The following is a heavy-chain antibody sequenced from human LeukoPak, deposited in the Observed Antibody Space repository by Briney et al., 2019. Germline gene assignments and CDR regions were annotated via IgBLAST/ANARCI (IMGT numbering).Heavy chain of an antibody. CDR2: IIPIFGTA. CDR1: GGTFSSYA. V-gene: IGHV1-69*01. D-gene: IGHD3-16*01. Sequence: SVKVSCKASGGTFSSYAISWVRQAPGQGLEWMGGIIPIFGTANYAQKFQGRVTITADESTSTAYMELSSLRSEDTAVYYCGRVTLYAFDIWGQGTLVTVSS. J-gene: IGHJ1*01. CDR3: GRVTLYAFDI.